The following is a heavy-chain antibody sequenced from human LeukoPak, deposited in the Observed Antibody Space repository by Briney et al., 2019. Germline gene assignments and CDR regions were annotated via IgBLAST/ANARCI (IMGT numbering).Heavy chain of an antibody. J-gene: IGHJ4*02. CDR3: ASTYDSSGQPPAY. Sequence: GGSLRLXCAASGFTFSSYWVSWVRQAPGKELEWVANIKQDGSEKYYVDSVKGRFTISRDNAKNSLYLQMNSLRAEDTAVYYCASTYDSSGQPPAYWGQGTLVTVSS. V-gene: IGHV3-7*01. CDR2: IKQDGSEK. D-gene: IGHD3-22*01. CDR1: GFTFSSYW.